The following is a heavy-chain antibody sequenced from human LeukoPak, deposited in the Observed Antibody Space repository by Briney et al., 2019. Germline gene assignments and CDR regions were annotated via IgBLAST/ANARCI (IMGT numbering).Heavy chain of an antibody. J-gene: IGHJ6*03. CDR2: IIPIFCTA. D-gene: IGHD3-10*01. CDR1: VGTFSHYA. V-gene: IGHV1-69*01. Sequence: SVKVSCKASVGTFSHYAIRWLQQAPGQGLDWMGWIIPIFCTANYAQKFQDRVTITADESTSTAYMELSSLRSEDTAVYYCARKTLENYYGSGSYYNYYYYYMDVWGKGTTVTVSS. CDR3: ARKTLENYYGSGSYYNYYYYYMDV.